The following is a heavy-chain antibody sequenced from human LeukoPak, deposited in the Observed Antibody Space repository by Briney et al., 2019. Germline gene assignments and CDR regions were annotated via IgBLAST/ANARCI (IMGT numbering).Heavy chain of an antibody. V-gene: IGHV4-34*01. D-gene: IGHD6-13*01. CDR2: INHSGST. CDR1: GGSFSDYY. CDR3: ARVDSSSWYNFHY. Sequence: SETLSLTCAVYGGSFSDYYWSWIGQPPGKGLEWMGEINHSGSTNYNPPPKSRVTISVDTSKNQFSLKLSSVTAADTAVYYCARVDSSSWYNFHYWGQGTLVTVSS. J-gene: IGHJ4*02.